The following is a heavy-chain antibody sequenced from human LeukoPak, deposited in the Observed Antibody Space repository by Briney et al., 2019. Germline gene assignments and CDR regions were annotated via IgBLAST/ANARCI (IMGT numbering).Heavy chain of an antibody. J-gene: IGHJ3*01. D-gene: IGHD6-13*01. CDR3: ARHDGSSWYYAFDV. V-gene: IGHV4-59*08. Sequence: SEALSLTCTVSGVSTSSYYWSWIRQPPGKGLEWIGYIYYSGSTNYNPSLKSRVTISLDTSKNQFSLKLSSVTAADAAVYYCARHDGSSWYYAFDVWGQGTMVTVSS. CDR1: GVSTSSYY. CDR2: IYYSGST.